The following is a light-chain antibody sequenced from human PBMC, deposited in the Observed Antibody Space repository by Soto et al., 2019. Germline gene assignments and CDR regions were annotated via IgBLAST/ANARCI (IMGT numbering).Light chain of an antibody. Sequence: QSALTQHASVSGSPGQSITISCTGTSIDVGGYNYVSWYQQHPGKAPKLMIYEVSNRPSGVSNRFSGSKSGNTASLTISGLQAEDEADYYCSSYTSSSTLVVFGVGTQLTVL. CDR3: SSYTSSSTLVV. CDR1: SIDVGGYNY. CDR2: EVS. V-gene: IGLV2-14*01. J-gene: IGLJ2*01.